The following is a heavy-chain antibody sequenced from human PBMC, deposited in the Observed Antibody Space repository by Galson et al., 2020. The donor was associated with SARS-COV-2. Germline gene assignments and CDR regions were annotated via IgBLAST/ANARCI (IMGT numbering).Heavy chain of an antibody. CDR2: ITSRGDRT. CDR1: DLTFSDYA. CDR3: VKPVGPWYFGY. J-gene: IGHJ4*02. V-gene: IGHV3-23*01. Sequence: GGSLRLSCAASDLTFSDYAMGWVRQAPGKGLEWVSGITSRGDRTNYSDSVKGRFTISRDNSKNTLYLQMNSLRAEDTAVYYCVKPVGPWYFGYWGQGTLVTVSS. D-gene: IGHD1-20*01.